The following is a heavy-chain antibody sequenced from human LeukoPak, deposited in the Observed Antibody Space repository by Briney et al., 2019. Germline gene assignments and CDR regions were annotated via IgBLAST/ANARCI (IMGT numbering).Heavy chain of an antibody. CDR3: ARGYSYGSDYYYGMDV. CDR1: GYTFTSYY. D-gene: IGHD5-18*01. Sequence: ASVKVSCKASGYTFTSYYIHWVRQAPGQGLEWMGWISGYNGNTKYAQKVQGRVTMTTDTSTSTAYMELRSLRSDDTAVYYCARGYSYGSDYYYGMDVWGQGTTVTVSS. V-gene: IGHV1-18*04. J-gene: IGHJ6*02. CDR2: ISGYNGNT.